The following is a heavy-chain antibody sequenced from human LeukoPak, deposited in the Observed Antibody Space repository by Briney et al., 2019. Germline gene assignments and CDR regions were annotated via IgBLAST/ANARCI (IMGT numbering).Heavy chain of an antibody. CDR3: ARVVVAAIGFRSDP. V-gene: IGHV3-74*01. Sequence: PGGSLRLSCAASGFTFSSYWMHWVRQAPGKGLVWVSRINSDGSSTSYADSVKGRFTISRDNAKNTLYLQMNSLRAEDTAVYYCARVVVAAIGFRSDPWGQGTLVTVSS. CDR1: GFTFSSYW. CDR2: INSDGSST. D-gene: IGHD2-15*01. J-gene: IGHJ5*02.